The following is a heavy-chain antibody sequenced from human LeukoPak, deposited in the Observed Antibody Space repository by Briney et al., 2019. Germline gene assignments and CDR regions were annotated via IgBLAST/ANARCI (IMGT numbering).Heavy chain of an antibody. D-gene: IGHD7-27*01. Sequence: GGSLRLSCAASGFTFSNYPINWVRQAPGKGLEWVSYISSSGSTTYYADSLKGRFTVSRDNAKNSLSLQMNSLRAEDTAVYYCARVHTWGIQTYYYMDVWGKGTTVTVSS. CDR3: ARVHTWGIQTYYYMDV. V-gene: IGHV3-48*04. J-gene: IGHJ6*03. CDR2: ISSSGSTT. CDR1: GFTFSNYP.